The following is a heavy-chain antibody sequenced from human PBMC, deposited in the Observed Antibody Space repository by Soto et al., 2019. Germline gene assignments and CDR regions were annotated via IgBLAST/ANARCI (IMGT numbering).Heavy chain of an antibody. Sequence: GASVNVSCKDSGYTFTGYYMHWVRQAPGQGLEWMGWINPNSGGTNYAQKFQGWVTMTRDTSISTAYMELSRLRSDDTAVYYCARGAFYVFWNGDRRYGIYVWAQGTTVTGS. CDR3: ARGAFYVFWNGDRRYGIYV. CDR1: GYTFTGYY. V-gene: IGHV1-2*04. J-gene: IGHJ6*02. CDR2: INPNSGGT. D-gene: IGHD3-3*01.